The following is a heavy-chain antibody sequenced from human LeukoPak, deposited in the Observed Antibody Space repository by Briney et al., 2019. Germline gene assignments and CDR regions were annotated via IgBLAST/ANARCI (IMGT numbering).Heavy chain of an antibody. CDR2: IYNSGST. Sequence: PSETLSLTCTVSGGSISSSSYYWGWIRQPPGKGLEWIGYIYNSGSTNYNPSLKSRVIISIDTSKNQFSLKLSSVTAADTAVYYCGAESERWLVRSWGQGTLVTVSS. CDR3: GAESERWLVRS. J-gene: IGHJ4*02. D-gene: IGHD6-19*01. CDR1: GGSISSSSYY. V-gene: IGHV4-61*05.